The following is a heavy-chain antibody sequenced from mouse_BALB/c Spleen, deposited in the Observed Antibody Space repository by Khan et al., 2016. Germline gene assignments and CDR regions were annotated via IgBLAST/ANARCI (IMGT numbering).Heavy chain of an antibody. CDR1: GYTFSNYW. CDR2: ILPGNEKT. CDR3: ARAWYSLDY. J-gene: IGHJ4*01. V-gene: IGHV1-9*01. Sequence: QVQLQQPGTEPLKPGASVKLSCKATGYTFSNYWIDWVKQRPGHGLEWIGQILPGNEKTTYNEKFMGKATFTADTSSNTAYMQLSSLTSEDTAVYYCARAWYSLDYWGQGTSVTVSS.